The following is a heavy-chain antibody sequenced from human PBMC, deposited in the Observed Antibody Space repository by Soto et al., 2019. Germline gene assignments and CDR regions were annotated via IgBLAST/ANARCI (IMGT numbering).Heavy chain of an antibody. CDR2: ISAYNGNT. CDR3: ARDYCLGGVECWFDP. CDR1: GYTFTSYG. J-gene: IGHJ5*02. V-gene: IGHV1-18*01. Sequence: ASVKVSCKASGYTFTSYGISWVRQAPGHGLEWMGWISAYNGNTNYAQKLQGRVTMTTDTSTSTAYMELRSLRSDDTAVYYCARDYCLGGVECWFDPWGQGTLVTVSS. D-gene: IGHD3-3*01.